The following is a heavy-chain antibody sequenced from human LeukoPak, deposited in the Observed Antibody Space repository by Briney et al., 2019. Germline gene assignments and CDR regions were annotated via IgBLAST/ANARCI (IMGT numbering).Heavy chain of an antibody. D-gene: IGHD2-2*03. V-gene: IGHV3-49*04. CDR1: GFTFGDYT. J-gene: IGHJ4*02. CDR2: IRNKAYDETT. Sequence: PGGSRRLSCTASGFTFGDYTMSWVRQAPGKGLEWVGFIRNKAYDETTEYAASVQGRFTISRDDSKSIAYLQMNSLKTEDTAVYYCSVDIGDYWGQGTLVTVSS. CDR3: SVDIGDY.